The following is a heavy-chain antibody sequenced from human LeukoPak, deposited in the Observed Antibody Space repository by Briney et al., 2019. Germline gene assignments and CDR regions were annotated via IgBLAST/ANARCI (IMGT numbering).Heavy chain of an antibody. J-gene: IGHJ4*02. V-gene: IGHV4-4*07. Sequence: SETLSLTSTVSGVSISSYYWSWIRQPAGKGLEWIGRIYTSGSTNYNPSLKSRVTMSVDTSKNQFSLKLSSVTAADTAAYYCARGTYGDSLLSLDYWGQGTLVTVSS. D-gene: IGHD4-17*01. CDR1: GVSISSYY. CDR2: IYTSGST. CDR3: ARGTYGDSLLSLDY.